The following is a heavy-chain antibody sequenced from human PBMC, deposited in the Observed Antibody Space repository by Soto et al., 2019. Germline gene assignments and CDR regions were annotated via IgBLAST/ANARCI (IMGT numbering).Heavy chain of an antibody. CDR3: AFNSGSGSYYFDY. CDR1: GFTFSSYA. V-gene: IGHV3-23*01. J-gene: IGHJ4*02. CDR2: ISGGGETT. D-gene: IGHD3-10*01. Sequence: EVQLLESGGGLVQPGGSLRLSCAASGFTFSSYAMWWVRQAPGKGLECVPAISGGGETTYYAASVKGRFTISRDNSKTTLYLQMNSLRAEDTAVYYCAFNSGSGSYYFDYWGQGTLVTVSS.